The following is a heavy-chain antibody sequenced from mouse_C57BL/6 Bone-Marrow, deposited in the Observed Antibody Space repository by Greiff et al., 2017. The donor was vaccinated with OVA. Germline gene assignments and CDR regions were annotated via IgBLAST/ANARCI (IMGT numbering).Heavy chain of an antibody. D-gene: IGHD1-1*01. V-gene: IGHV1-50*01. CDR1: GYTFTSYW. J-gene: IGHJ4*01. CDR2: IDPSDSYT. Sequence: QVQLQQPGAELVKPGASVKLSCKASGYTFTSYWMQWVKPRPGQGLEWIGEIDPSDSYTNYNQKLKGKATLTVDTSSSTAYMQLSSLTSEDSAVYYCARSHYYGSSYCAMDYWGQGTSVTVSS. CDR3: ARSHYYGSSYCAMDY.